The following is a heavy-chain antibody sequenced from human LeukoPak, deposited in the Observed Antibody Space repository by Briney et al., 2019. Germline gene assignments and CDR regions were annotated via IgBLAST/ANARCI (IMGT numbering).Heavy chain of an antibody. J-gene: IGHJ6*03. CDR1: GFTFSSYG. CDR3: AKVLVAGPYYYYYYYMDV. V-gene: IGHV3-30*02. Sequence: PGGSLRLSCAASGFTFSSYGMHWVRQAPGKGLEWVAFLRYDGSNKYYADSVKGRFTISRDNSKNTLYLQMNSLRAEDTAVYYCAKVLVAGPYYYYYYYMDVWGKGTTVTVSS. D-gene: IGHD3-3*01. CDR2: LRYDGSNK.